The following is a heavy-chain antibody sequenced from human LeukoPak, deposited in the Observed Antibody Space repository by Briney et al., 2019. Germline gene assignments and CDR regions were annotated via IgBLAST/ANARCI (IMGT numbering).Heavy chain of an antibody. V-gene: IGHV4-31*03. Sequence: SETLSLTCSVSGGSISSSAYHWSWFRQHPGKGLEWIGYIYYTGRTYYSPSLKSRVTISLDTSKNQFSLNLSSLTAADTAVYYCARRLSRVAYSSSSFDPWGQGTLVTVSS. J-gene: IGHJ5*02. CDR1: GGSISSSAYH. CDR2: IYYTGRT. CDR3: ARRLSRVAYSSSSFDP. D-gene: IGHD6-13*01.